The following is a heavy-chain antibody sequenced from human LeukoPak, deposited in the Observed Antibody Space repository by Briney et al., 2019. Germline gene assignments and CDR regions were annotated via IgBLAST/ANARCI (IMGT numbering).Heavy chain of an antibody. V-gene: IGHV3-64*01. CDR3: TRVLDSSSWYYYYYYMDV. CDR1: GFTFSSYA. D-gene: IGHD6-13*01. Sequence: GGSLRLSCAASGFTFSSYAMHWVRQAPGKGLEYVSAISSNGGSTYYANSVKGRFTISGDDSKSIAYLQMNSLKTEDTAVYYCTRVLDSSSWYYYYYYMDVWGQGTLVTVSS. CDR2: ISSNGGST. J-gene: IGHJ6*03.